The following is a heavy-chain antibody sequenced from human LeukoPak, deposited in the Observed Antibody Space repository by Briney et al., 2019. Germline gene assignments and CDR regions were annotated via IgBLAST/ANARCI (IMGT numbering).Heavy chain of an antibody. CDR2: IYTSGST. D-gene: IGHD3-22*01. V-gene: IGHV4-61*02. CDR1: GGSISSGSYY. Sequence: SETLSLTCTVPGGSISSGSYYWSWIRQPAGKGLEWIGRIYTSGSTNYNPSLKSRVTISVDTSKNQFSLKLSSVTAADTAVYDCARVANYSDSSGYPPDAFDIWGQGTMVTVSS. J-gene: IGHJ3*02. CDR3: ARVANYSDSSGYPPDAFDI.